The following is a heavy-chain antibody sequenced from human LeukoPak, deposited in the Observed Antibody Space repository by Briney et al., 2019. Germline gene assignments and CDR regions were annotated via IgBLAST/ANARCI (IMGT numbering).Heavy chain of an antibody. D-gene: IGHD5-18*01. J-gene: IGHJ4*02. CDR1: GGSISSGGYS. Sequence: SETLSLTCAVSGGSISSGGYSWSWIRQPPGKGLEWIGYIYHNGNTYYSPSLKSRVTISVDRSKNQLSLQLSSVTAADTAMYYCASGGYSYGFDYWGQGTLVTVSS. V-gene: IGHV4-30-2*01. CDR3: ASGGYSYGFDY. CDR2: IYHNGNT.